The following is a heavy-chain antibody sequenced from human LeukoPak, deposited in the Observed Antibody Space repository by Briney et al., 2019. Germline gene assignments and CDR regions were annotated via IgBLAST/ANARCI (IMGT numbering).Heavy chain of an antibody. CDR2: AHHTGVT. J-gene: IGHJ6*02. CDR3: ARDRDGMVF. V-gene: IGHV4-4*02. CDR1: GDSIATNKW. Sequence: PSETLSLTCAVSGDSIATNKWWTWVRQSPGKGLEWIGAAHHTGVTYYTPSLKSRVSISVDKSKNQFSLNLRSVTAADTAMHYCARDRDGMVFWGQGTTVTVSS.